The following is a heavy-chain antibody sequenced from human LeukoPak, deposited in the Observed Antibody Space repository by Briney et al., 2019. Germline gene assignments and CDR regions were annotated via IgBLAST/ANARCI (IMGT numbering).Heavy chain of an antibody. CDR3: ARALLYGSSYTNWFDP. CDR2: IYHSGST. Sequence: PSETLSLTCTVSGYSISSGYYWGWIRQPPGKGLEWIGSIYHSGSTYYNPSLKSRVTISVDTSKNQFSLKLSSVTAADTAVYYCARALLYGSSYTNWFDPWGQGTLVTVSS. D-gene: IGHD3-10*01. CDR1: GYSISSGYY. V-gene: IGHV4-38-2*02. J-gene: IGHJ5*02.